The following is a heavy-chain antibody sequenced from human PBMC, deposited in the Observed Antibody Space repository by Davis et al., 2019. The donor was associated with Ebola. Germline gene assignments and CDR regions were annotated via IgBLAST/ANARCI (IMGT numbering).Heavy chain of an antibody. V-gene: IGHV2-70*04. CDR1: GFSLSNARMG. Sequence: SGPTLVKPTETLTLTCTVSGFSLSNARMGVSWIRLPPWKPLEWLARIDLDDDKFYSTSLKTRLTISKDTSKNQVVLTMTKMDPVDTATYYCAQGGSSGWWARFDYWGQGTLVTVSS. D-gene: IGHD6-19*01. CDR3: AQGGSSGWWARFDY. CDR2: IDLDDDK. J-gene: IGHJ4*02.